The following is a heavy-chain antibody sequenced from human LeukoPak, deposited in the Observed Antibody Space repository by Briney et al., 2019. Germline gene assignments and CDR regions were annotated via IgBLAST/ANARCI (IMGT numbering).Heavy chain of an antibody. D-gene: IGHD1-1*01. Sequence: GGSLRLSCAASGFTFSSYAMSWVRQAPGKGLEWVSAISGSGGSTYYADSVKGRFTISRDNSKNTLYLQMGSLRAEDMAVYYCARVRLERNYYYGMDVWGQGTTVTVSS. CDR2: ISGSGGST. CDR3: ARVRLERNYYYGMDV. J-gene: IGHJ6*02. CDR1: GFTFSSYA. V-gene: IGHV3-23*01.